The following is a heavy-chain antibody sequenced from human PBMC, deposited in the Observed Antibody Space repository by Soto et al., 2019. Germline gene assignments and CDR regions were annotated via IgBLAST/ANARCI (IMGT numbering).Heavy chain of an antibody. J-gene: IGHJ5*02. V-gene: IGHV3-7*03. D-gene: IGHD3-10*01. CDR2: IKEDGSEK. Sequence: GGSLRLSCSASGFTFSGYWMTWVRQAPGKGLEWVANIKEDGSEKYYVDSVKGRFTISRDNPKNSLYLQMNSLRADDTAVYYSARPLYGSGSVWFDPWGHGTLVTVSS. CDR1: GFTFSGYW. CDR3: ARPLYGSGSVWFDP.